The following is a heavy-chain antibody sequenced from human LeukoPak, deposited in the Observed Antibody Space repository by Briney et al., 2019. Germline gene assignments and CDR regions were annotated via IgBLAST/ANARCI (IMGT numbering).Heavy chain of an antibody. CDR1: GYTFTSYY. Sequence: GASVKVSCKASGYTFTSYYMHWVRQAPGQGLEWVGIINPSGGSTSYAQKFQGRVTMTRDMSTSTVYMELSSLRSEDTAVYYCARGGGGNNWFDPWGQGTLVTVSS. J-gene: IGHJ5*02. CDR2: INPSGGST. D-gene: IGHD2-15*01. V-gene: IGHV1-46*01. CDR3: ARGGGGNNWFDP.